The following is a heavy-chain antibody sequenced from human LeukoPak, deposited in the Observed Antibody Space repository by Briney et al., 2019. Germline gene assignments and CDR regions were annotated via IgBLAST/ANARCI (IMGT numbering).Heavy chain of an antibody. CDR3: ARGNFYDNKGYSPELRY. D-gene: IGHD3-10*01. Sequence: ASVKVSCKASGYTFTSYYMHWVRQAPGQGLEWMGIINPSGGSTSYAQRFQGRVTMTRDMSTSTVYMGLSSLRSEDTAVYYCARGNFYDNKGYSPELRYWGQGTLVTVSS. CDR2: INPSGGST. J-gene: IGHJ4*02. CDR1: GYTFTSYY. V-gene: IGHV1-46*01.